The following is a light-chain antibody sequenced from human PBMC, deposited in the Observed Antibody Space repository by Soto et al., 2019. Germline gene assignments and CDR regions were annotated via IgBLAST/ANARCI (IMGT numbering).Light chain of an antibody. V-gene: IGKV3-11*01. CDR3: QQRNNWPIT. CDR1: QSVSSSH. J-gene: IGKJ5*01. CDR2: DAS. Sequence: EIVLTQSPGTLSLSPGERATLSCRASQSVSSSHLAWYQHKPGQSPRLLIYDASHRATGVPARFSGSGSGTDFTLTISGLEPEDFAVYFCQQRNNWPITFGQGTRLE.